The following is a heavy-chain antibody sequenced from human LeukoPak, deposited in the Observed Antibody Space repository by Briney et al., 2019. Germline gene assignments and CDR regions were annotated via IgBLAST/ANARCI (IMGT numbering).Heavy chain of an antibody. J-gene: IGHJ4*02. CDR3: ARDWAGTVTTLDY. CDR1: GFTFSSYS. D-gene: IGHD4-17*01. Sequence: PGGSLRLSCAASGFTFSSYSMNWVRQAPGKGLEWVSYISSSSSTIYYADSVKGRFTISRDNAKNSLYLQMNSLRAEDTAVYYCARDWAGTVTTLDYWGQGTLVTVSS. V-gene: IGHV3-48*04. CDR2: ISSSSSTI.